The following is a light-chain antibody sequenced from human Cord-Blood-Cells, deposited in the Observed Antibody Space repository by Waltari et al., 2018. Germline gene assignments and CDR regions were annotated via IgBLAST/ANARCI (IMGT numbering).Light chain of an antibody. V-gene: IGLV2-8*01. CDR2: EVS. CDR1: SSDVGGYNY. Sequence: QSALTQPPSASGSPGQSVTISCTGTSSDVGGYNYVPWYQQHPGKAPKPMIYEVSERPAGVPDRFSGSKSGNTASLTVSGLQAEDEADYYCSSYAGSNNLVFGGGTKLTVL. CDR3: SSYAGSNNLV. J-gene: IGLJ3*02.